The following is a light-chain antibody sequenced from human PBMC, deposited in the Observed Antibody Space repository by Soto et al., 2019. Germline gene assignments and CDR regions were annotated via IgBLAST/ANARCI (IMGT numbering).Light chain of an antibody. CDR2: DAS. CDR1: QSISSW. CDR3: QQDNSYSMT. Sequence: DIQMTQSPSTLSASVGDRVTITCRASQSISSWLAWYQQKPGKAPKLLIYDASTLESGVPSRFSGSGSGTEFTLTISRLQPDDFETYYCQQDNSYSMTFGQGTKVEIK. V-gene: IGKV1-5*01. J-gene: IGKJ1*01.